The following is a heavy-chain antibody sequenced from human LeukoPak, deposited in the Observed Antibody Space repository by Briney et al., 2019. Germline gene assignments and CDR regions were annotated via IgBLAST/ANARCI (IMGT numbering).Heavy chain of an antibody. D-gene: IGHD6-19*01. J-gene: IGHJ4*02. Sequence: SETLFLTCTVSGGSISSYYWNWIRQPAGEGLEWIGRIYTSGSTNYNPSLKSRVTMSVDTSKNQFSLKLTSVTAADTAVYYCARGKVVAGTPGQNSWDNWGQGILVTVSS. CDR2: IYTSGST. CDR1: GGSISSYY. CDR3: ARGKVVAGTPGQNSWDN. V-gene: IGHV4-4*07.